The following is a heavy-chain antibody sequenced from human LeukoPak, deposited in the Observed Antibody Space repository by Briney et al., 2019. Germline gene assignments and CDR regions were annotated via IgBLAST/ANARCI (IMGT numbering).Heavy chain of an antibody. CDR2: IYYTGNT. D-gene: IGHD6-19*01. CDR1: GGTISSNY. Sequence: PSETLSLTCTVSGGTISSNYWSWVRRPPGQGLEGIGYIYYTGNTNYNTSLKSRVTISVDTSKNQFSLKLSSVTAADTAVYYCARRSKAVAGLAFDIWGQGTMVTVSS. J-gene: IGHJ3*02. CDR3: ARRSKAVAGLAFDI. V-gene: IGHV4-59*08.